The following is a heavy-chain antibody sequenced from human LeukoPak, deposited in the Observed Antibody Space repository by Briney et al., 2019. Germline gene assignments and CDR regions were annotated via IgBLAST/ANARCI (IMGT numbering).Heavy chain of an antibody. CDR2: ISGSGGST. CDR1: GFTFSSYA. Sequence: GGSLRLSCAASGFTFSSYAMSWVRQAPGKGLEWVSAISGSGGSTYYADSVKGRFTISRDNSKNTLYLQMNSLRAEDTAVHYCAKDWFCSSTSCYGSMGGHYYFDYWGQGTLVTVSS. CDR3: AKDWFCSSTSCYGSMGGHYYFDY. V-gene: IGHV3-23*01. D-gene: IGHD2-2*01. J-gene: IGHJ4*02.